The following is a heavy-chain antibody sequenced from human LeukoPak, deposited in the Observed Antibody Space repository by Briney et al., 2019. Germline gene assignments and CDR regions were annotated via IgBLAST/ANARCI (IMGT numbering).Heavy chain of an antibody. D-gene: IGHD2-8*01. Sequence: PGGSLRLSCVASGFSFSTYEMNWVRQAPGKGLEWVSNIGDRGGPIHYADSVKGRFTISRDNAKNTLYLQMNSLRAEDTAVYFCVRQRYCSNGVCYPPEYWGQGTPVTVSS. CDR2: IGDRGGPI. V-gene: IGHV3-48*03. CDR3: VRQRYCSNGVCYPPEY. J-gene: IGHJ4*02. CDR1: GFSFSTYE.